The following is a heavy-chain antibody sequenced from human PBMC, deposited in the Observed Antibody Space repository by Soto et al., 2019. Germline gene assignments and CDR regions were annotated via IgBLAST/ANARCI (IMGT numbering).Heavy chain of an antibody. V-gene: IGHV3-30-3*01. CDR2: ISYDGNNK. CDR3: ARDLSGGPADYYFDY. D-gene: IGHD2-2*01. CDR1: GFTFSSYA. Sequence: GGSLRLSCAASGFTFSSYALHWVRQAPGKGLEWVAVISYDGNNKYHADSVKGRFTTSRDNSKNTLYLQMNSLRAEDTAVYYCARDLSGGPADYYFDYWGQGTLVTVSS. J-gene: IGHJ4*02.